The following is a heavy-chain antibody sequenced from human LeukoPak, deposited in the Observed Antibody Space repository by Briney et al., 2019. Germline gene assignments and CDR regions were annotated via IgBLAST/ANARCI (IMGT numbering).Heavy chain of an antibody. CDR1: GYTFTGYY. J-gene: IGHJ6*03. CDR2: INPNSGGT. V-gene: IGHV1-2*02. D-gene: IGHD2-15*01. CDR3: AGGYCSGGSCYSDHYCYYYYMDV. Sequence: ASVKVSCKASGYTFTGYYMHWVRQAPGQGLEWMGWINPNSGGTNYAQKFQGRVTMTRDTSISTAYMELSRLRSDDTAVYYCAGGYCSGGSCYSDHYCYYYYMDVWGKGTTVTVSS.